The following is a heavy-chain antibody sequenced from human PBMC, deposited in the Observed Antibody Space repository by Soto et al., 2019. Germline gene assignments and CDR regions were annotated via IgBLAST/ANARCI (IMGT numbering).Heavy chain of an antibody. CDR3: ARWGYYSGMAV. CDR2: IYPGDPDT. V-gene: IGHV5-51*01. J-gene: IGHJ6*04. CDR1: EGRSVGFG. D-gene: IGHD3-16*01. Sequence: FLQDWRRGAEGRSVGFGGGRMRQMPGKGLEWMGIIYPGDPDTRYSPSFQGQVTISADKSISTAYLQWSSLKASDTALYYCARWGYYSGMAVWGNGTTVPVSS.